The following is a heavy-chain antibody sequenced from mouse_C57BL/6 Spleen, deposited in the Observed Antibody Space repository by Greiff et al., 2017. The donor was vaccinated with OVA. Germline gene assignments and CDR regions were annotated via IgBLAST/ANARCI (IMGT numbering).Heavy chain of an antibody. D-gene: IGHD2-2*01. CDR3: TTYSYGYDWYFDV. V-gene: IGHV14-1*01. CDR1: GFNIKDYY. CDR2: IDPEDGDT. Sequence: EVQLQQSGAELVRPGASVKLSCTASGFNIKDYYMHWVKQRPEQGLEWIGRIDPEDGDTEYAPKFQGKATMTADTSSNTAYLQLSSLTSEDTAVYYCTTYSYGYDWYFDVWGTGTTVTVSS. J-gene: IGHJ1*03.